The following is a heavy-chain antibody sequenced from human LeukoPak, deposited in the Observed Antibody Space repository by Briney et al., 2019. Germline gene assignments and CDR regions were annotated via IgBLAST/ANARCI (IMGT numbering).Heavy chain of an antibody. J-gene: IGHJ4*02. Sequence: GGSLRLSCAASGFTFSSYAMSWVRQAPGKGLEWVSGISGSGDNTYYADSVKGRFTISRDNSKNTLYVQVNSLRAEDTAVYYCAKSADRDYFDYWGQGTLVTVSS. V-gene: IGHV3-23*01. CDR2: ISGSGDNT. CDR3: AKSADRDYFDY. CDR1: GFTFSSYA.